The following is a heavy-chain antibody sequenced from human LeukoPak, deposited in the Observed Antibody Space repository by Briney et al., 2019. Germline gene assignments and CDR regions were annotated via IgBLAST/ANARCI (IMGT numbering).Heavy chain of an antibody. CDR2: ISGSGGST. Sequence: GSLRLSCAASGFTFSSYAMSWVRQAPGKGLEWVSAISGSGGSTYYADSVKGRFTISRDNSKNTLYLQMNSLRAEDMAVYYCAKDQRQVGATGYWGQGTLVTVSS. CDR3: AKDQRQVGATGY. CDR1: GFTFSSYA. D-gene: IGHD1-26*01. V-gene: IGHV3-23*01. J-gene: IGHJ4*02.